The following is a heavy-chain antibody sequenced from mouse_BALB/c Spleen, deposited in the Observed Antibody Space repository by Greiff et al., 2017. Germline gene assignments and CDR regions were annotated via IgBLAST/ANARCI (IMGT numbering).Heavy chain of an antibody. Sequence: EVKLMESGGGLVQPGGSLKLSCAASGFTFSSYTMSWVRQTPEKRLEWVAYISNGCGSTYYTDTVKGRFTISRDNAKNTLYLQMSSLTSEDTAMYYCANYDGYDSYAMDYWGQGTSVTVSS. CDR2: ISNGCGST. D-gene: IGHD2-3*01. CDR1: GFTFSSYT. V-gene: IGHV5-12-2*01. CDR3: ANYDGYDSYAMDY. J-gene: IGHJ4*01.